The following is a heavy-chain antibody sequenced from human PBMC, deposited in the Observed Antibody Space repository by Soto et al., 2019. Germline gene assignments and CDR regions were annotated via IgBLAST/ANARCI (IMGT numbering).Heavy chain of an antibody. CDR2: ISAYNGNT. J-gene: IGHJ6*02. V-gene: IGHV1-18*01. CDR1: GYTFTSYG. Sequence: QVQLVQSGAEVKKPGASVKVSCKASGYTFTSYGISWVRQAPGQGLEWMGWISAYNGNTNYAQKLQGRVTMTTHTSTSTAYMELRSLRYDDTAVYYCAREYDDYGDLPAYYYDGMDVWGQGTTVTVSS. CDR3: AREYDDYGDLPAYYYDGMDV. D-gene: IGHD4-17*01.